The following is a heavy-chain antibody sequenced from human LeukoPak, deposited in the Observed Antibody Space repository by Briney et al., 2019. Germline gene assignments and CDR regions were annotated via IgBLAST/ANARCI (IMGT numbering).Heavy chain of an antibody. V-gene: IGHV3-7*01. Sequence: GGSLRLSCAASGFTFSSYWMSWVRQAPGKGLEWVANIKKDGSEKYYVDSVKGRFTISRDNSKNTLYLQMNSLRAEDTAVYYCARETEMITFGGVIGAFGYWGQGTLVTVSS. CDR1: GFTFSSYW. CDR3: ARETEMITFGGVIGAFGY. J-gene: IGHJ4*02. D-gene: IGHD3-16*01. CDR2: IKKDGSEK.